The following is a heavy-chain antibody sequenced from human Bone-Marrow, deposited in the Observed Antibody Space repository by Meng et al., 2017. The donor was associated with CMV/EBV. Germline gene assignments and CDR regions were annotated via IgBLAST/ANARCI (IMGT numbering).Heavy chain of an antibody. J-gene: IGHJ3*02. CDR1: GYTFTSYY. CDR3: ARVGYDILTGYPADAFDI. D-gene: IGHD3-9*01. V-gene: IGHV1-46*01. Sequence: ASVKVSCKASGYTFTSYYMHWVRQAPGQGLEWMGIINPSGGSTSYAQKFQGRVTMTRDTSTSTVYMELSSLRSEDTAVYYCARVGYDILTGYPADAFDIWGQGTTVTVSS. CDR2: INPSGGST.